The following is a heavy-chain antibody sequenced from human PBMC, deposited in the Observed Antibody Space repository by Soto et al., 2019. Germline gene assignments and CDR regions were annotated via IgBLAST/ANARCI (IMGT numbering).Heavy chain of an antibody. CDR3: AKDIAAAGTRDYYYYGMDV. CDR2: ISWNSGSI. D-gene: IGHD6-13*01. V-gene: IGHV3-9*01. J-gene: IGHJ6*02. Sequence: EVQLVESGGGLVQPGRSLRLSCAASGFTFDDYAMHWVRQAPGKGLEWVSGISWNSGSIGYADSVKGRFTISRDNAKNXLXPQMNSLRAEDTALYYCAKDIAAAGTRDYYYYGMDVWGQGTTVTVSS. CDR1: GFTFDDYA.